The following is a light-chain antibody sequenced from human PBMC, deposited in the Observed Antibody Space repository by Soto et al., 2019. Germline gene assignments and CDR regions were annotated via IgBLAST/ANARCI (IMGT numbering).Light chain of an antibody. Sequence: VLRAFPANRSVSQWEHTTLSGGASQSVSSNLAWYQQKPGQAPRLLIYGASSRATGVPDRFSGSGSGTDFTLTICRLEPEDFAVYYCQHYYILPLPFAGGPKVDI. J-gene: IGKJ4*01. CDR1: QSVSSN. CDR3: QHYYILPLP. V-gene: IGKV3-20*01. CDR2: GAS.